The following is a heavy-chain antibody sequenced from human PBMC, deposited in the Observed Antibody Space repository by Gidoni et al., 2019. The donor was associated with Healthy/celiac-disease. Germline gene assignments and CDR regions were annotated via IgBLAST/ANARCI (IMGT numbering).Heavy chain of an antibody. D-gene: IGHD1-26*01. CDR2: INPNSGVT. J-gene: IGHJ3*02. CDR1: GSTSTGYY. Sequence: QVQLVQSGAEVKKPGASVKVSCKASGSTSTGYYIHWVRQAPGQGLEWMGWINPNSGVTDYAQKFQDRVTMTRDTSISSTYMELSRLRSDDTAFYYCAREGGTYYSYAFDIWGQGTMVTVSS. CDR3: AREGGTYYSYAFDI. V-gene: IGHV1-2*02.